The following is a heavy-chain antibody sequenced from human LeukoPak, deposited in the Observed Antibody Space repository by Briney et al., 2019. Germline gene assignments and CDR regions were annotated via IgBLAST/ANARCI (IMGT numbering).Heavy chain of an antibody. CDR1: GGSISSYY. J-gene: IGHJ4*02. CDR3: ARGLRGYSYGYLDY. D-gene: IGHD5-18*01. V-gene: IGHV4-59*01. CDR2: IYYSGST. Sequence: SETLSLTCTVSGGSISSYYWSWVRQPPGKGLEWIGYIYYSGSTNYNPSLKSRVTISVDTSKNQFSLKLSSVTAADTAVYYCARGLRGYSYGYLDYWGQGTLVTVSS.